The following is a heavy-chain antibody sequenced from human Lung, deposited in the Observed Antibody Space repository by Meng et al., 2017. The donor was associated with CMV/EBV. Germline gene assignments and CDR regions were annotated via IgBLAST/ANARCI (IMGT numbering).Heavy chain of an antibody. CDR3: AKDQQSPFSYYFYGMEV. D-gene: IGHD1/OR15-1a*01. Sequence: GGSLRLSVAAPGFNFSHYGIHWVRQAPGKGLEWVAIIWYDGSHRYYADSVQGRFTISRDNSKNTVHLQMNSLRAEDTAVYYCAKDQQSPFSYYFYGMEVWGQGTXVTVSS. CDR2: IWYDGSHR. V-gene: IGHV3-33*06. J-gene: IGHJ6*02. CDR1: GFNFSHYG.